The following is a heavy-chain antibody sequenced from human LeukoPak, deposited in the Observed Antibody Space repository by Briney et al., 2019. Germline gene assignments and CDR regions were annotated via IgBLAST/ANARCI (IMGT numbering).Heavy chain of an antibody. D-gene: IGHD1-26*01. CDR3: AKTPGGGSYYKYFDY. CDR1: GFTFSTYG. Sequence: GGSLRLSCAAPGFTFSTYGMHWVRQAPAKGLEGVAFIRYDGSNKYYADSVKGRFTISRDNSKNTLYLQMNSLRAEDTAVYYCAKTPGGGSYYKYFDYWGQGTLVTVSS. V-gene: IGHV3-30*02. J-gene: IGHJ4*02. CDR2: IRYDGSNK.